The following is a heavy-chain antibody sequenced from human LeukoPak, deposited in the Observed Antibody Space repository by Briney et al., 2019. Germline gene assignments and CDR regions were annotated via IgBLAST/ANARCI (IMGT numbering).Heavy chain of an antibody. CDR1: GFTVSSNY. CDR3: ARDRRLVGSIRPLPY. CDR2: IYSGGST. D-gene: IGHD1-26*01. J-gene: IGHJ4*02. Sequence: PGGSLRLSCAASGFTVSSNYMSWVRQAPGKGLEWVSVIYSGGSTYYADSVKGRFTISRDNAKNSLYLQVNSLRAEDTAVYYCARDRRLVGSIRPLPYWGQGTLVTVSS. V-gene: IGHV3-66*01.